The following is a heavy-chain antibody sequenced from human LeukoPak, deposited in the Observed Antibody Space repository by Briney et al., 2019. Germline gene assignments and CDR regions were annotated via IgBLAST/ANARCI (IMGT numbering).Heavy chain of an antibody. CDR1: GGSISSSSYY. Sequence: ASETLSLTCTVSGGSISSSSYYWGWIRQPPGKGLEWIGSIYYSGGTYYNPSLKSRVTISVDTSKNQFSLKLSSVTAADTAVYYCARHESDLYGSGSYIVYWGQGTLVTVSS. CDR2: IYYSGGT. J-gene: IGHJ4*02. D-gene: IGHD3-10*01. V-gene: IGHV4-39*01. CDR3: ARHESDLYGSGSYIVY.